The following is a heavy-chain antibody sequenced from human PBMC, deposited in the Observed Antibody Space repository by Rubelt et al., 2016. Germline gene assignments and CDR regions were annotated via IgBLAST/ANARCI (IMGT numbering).Heavy chain of an antibody. CDR2: ISAYNGNT. J-gene: IGHJ4*02. D-gene: IGHD3-10*01. CDR1: GYTFTSYG. V-gene: IGHV1-18*01. CDR3: ARDPLPVRGVIMTPTH. Sequence: QVQLVQSGAEVKKPGASVKVSCKASGYTFTSYGISWVRQAPGQGLEWMGWISAYNGNTNYAQKLQGKATTTTDTFTSTAYMELRSLRSDDTAVYYCARDPLPVRGVIMTPTHWGQGTLVTVSS.